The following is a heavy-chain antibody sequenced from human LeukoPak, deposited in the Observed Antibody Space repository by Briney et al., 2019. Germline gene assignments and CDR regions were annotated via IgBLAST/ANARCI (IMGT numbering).Heavy chain of an antibody. J-gene: IGHJ5*02. CDR1: GFTFSSYA. Sequence: GGSLRLSCAASGFTFSSYAMSWVRQAPGKGLEWGSAISGSGGSTYYADSVKGRFTISRDNSKNTLYLQMNSLRAEDTAVCYCAKVSGYSSSWLSPWGQGTLVTVSS. D-gene: IGHD6-13*01. V-gene: IGHV3-23*01. CDR3: AKVSGYSSSWLSP. CDR2: ISGSGGST.